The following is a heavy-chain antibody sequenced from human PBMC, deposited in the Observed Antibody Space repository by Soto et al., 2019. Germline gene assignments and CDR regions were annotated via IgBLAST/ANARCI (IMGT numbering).Heavy chain of an antibody. V-gene: IGHV3-7*01. D-gene: IGHD3-16*01. J-gene: IGHJ4*02. CDR2: IKDDGSEI. CDR1: GFNLMSYW. Sequence: LRLSCAVSGFNLMSYWMSWVRQAPGKGLEWVASIKDDGSEIYYLQSVRGRFTISRDSAGNALHLAMNYLSAEDTGVYFCARDIGLDYVNWGQGTLVAVSS. CDR3: ARDIGLDYVN.